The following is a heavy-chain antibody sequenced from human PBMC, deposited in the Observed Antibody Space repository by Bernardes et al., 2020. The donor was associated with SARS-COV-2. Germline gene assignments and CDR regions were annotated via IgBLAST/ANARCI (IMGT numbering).Heavy chain of an antibody. D-gene: IGHD4-17*01. J-gene: IGHJ4*02. V-gene: IGHV4-61*02. CDR3: ARTSGDRVGY. Sequence: SETLSLTCTVSGGSISSGSYYWSWIRQPAGKGLEWIGRIYTSGSTNYNPSLKSRVTISVDTSKNQFSLKLSSVTAADTAVYYCARTSGDRVGYWGQGTLVTVSS. CDR1: GGSISSGSYY. CDR2: IYTSGST.